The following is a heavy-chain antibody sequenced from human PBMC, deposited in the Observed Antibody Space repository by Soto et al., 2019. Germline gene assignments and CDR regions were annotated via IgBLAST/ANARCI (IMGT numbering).Heavy chain of an antibody. Sequence: ASVKVSCKASGGTFSSYAISWVRQAPGQGLEWMGWISANNGKTNYAQKLQGRVTMTTDTSTSTAYMELRSLRSDDTAVYYCARDSRNGLRYFDYWGQGTLVTVS. V-gene: IGHV1-18*01. CDR3: ARDSRNGLRYFDY. J-gene: IGHJ4*02. CDR2: ISANNGKT. D-gene: IGHD3-9*01. CDR1: GGTFSSYA.